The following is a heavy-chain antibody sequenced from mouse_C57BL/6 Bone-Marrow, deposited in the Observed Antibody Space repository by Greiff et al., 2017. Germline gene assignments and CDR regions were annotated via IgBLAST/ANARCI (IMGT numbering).Heavy chain of an antibody. J-gene: IGHJ1*03. V-gene: IGHV1-55*01. Sequence: VQLQQPGAELVKPGASVMMSCKASGYTFTSYWITWVKQRPGQGLEWIGDIYPGSGSTNYNEKFKSKATLTVDTSSSTAYIQLSSLTSEDSAVYYCARPDYSNYWYFDVWGTGTTVTVSS. CDR3: ARPDYSNYWYFDV. CDR1: GYTFTSYW. D-gene: IGHD2-5*01. CDR2: IYPGSGST.